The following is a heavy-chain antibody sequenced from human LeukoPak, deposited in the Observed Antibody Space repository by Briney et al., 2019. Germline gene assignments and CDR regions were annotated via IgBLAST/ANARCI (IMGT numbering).Heavy chain of an antibody. D-gene: IGHD3/OR15-3a*01. V-gene: IGHV3-30-3*01. CDR1: GFTFSSYA. CDR2: ISHDGGSQ. J-gene: IGHJ4*02. Sequence: GGSLRLSCAASGFTFSSYAMHWVRQAPGKGLKWVAFISHDGGSQYYADSVKGRFTISRDSSRDTLYLQMDSLRADDTAVYYCARERTGYYMACWGQGTLVTVSS. CDR3: ARERTGYYMAC.